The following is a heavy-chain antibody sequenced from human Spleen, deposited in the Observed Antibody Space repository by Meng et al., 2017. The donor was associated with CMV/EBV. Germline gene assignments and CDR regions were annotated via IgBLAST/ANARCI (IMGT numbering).Heavy chain of an antibody. CDR2: IYSDGSRR. Sequence: GESLKISCAASGFNINTYWLHWIRQAPGKGLVWISRIYSDGSRRDYADAVRGRFTISRDNANNMLYLQMNSLRAEDTAVYFCATLPQGGTGHYTYEGWTDPWGQGTQVTVSS. D-gene: IGHD3/OR15-3a*01. J-gene: IGHJ5*02. V-gene: IGHV3-74*01. CDR1: GFNINTYW. CDR3: ATLPQGGTGHYTYEGWTDP.